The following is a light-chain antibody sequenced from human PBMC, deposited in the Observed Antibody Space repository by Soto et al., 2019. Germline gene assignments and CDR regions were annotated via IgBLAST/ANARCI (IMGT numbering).Light chain of an antibody. Sequence: DIQMTQSPSTLSASVGDRVTITCRASQSISNWLAWYQQKAGKAPKLLIYDASSLESGVPSRFTGGGSGTEFTLTITGLQPDDSATYYCQQFGTFGQGTKVDIK. V-gene: IGKV1-5*01. CDR2: DAS. CDR3: QQFGT. J-gene: IGKJ1*01. CDR1: QSISNW.